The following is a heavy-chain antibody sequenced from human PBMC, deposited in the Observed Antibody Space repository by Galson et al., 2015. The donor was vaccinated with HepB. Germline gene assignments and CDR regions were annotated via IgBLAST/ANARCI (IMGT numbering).Heavy chain of an antibody. CDR3: ARDRRTGKYSASGSLGFFDY. V-gene: IGHV3-30*04. Sequence: SLRLSCAASGFAFSSFAMHWVRQAPGKGLEWVAVISYDRSNKYYADSVKGRFTISRDNSKNTLYLQMNRLSAEDAAAYYCARDRRTGKYSASGSLGFFDYWGQGTLFTVSS. D-gene: IGHD3-10*01. J-gene: IGHJ4*02. CDR2: ISYDRSNK. CDR1: GFAFSSFA.